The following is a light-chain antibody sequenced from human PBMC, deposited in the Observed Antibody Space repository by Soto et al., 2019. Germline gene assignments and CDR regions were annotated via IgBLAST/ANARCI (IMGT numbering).Light chain of an antibody. CDR2: GAS. J-gene: IGKJ4*01. CDR1: QSVSSN. V-gene: IGKV3-15*01. Sequence: EILMTQSPATLSVSPGERATLSCRASQSVSSNLAWYQQKPGQAPRLLIYGASTRATGIPARFSGSGSGTEFILTISSLQSEDFALYYCRQYNNWPPLTFGGGTKVEIK. CDR3: RQYNNWPPLT.